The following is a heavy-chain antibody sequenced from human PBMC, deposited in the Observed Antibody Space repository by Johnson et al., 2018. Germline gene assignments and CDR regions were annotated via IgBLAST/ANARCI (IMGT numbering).Heavy chain of an antibody. Sequence: QVQLVESGGGVVQPGRSLRLSCAASGFTFSAFAMHWLRQAPGKGLEWVAVISYDGSNKYYADSVKGRFTISRDNSKKTLFLQMNSLRAEDTAVYSCARRSSSWGDAFEIWGQWTMVTVSS. CDR2: ISYDGSNK. CDR3: ARRSSSWGDAFEI. V-gene: IGHV3-30-3*01. CDR1: GFTFSAFA. D-gene: IGHD6-13*01. J-gene: IGHJ3*02.